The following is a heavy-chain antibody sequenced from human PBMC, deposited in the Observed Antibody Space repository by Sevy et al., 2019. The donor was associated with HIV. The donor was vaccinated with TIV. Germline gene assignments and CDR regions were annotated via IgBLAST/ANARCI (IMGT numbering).Heavy chain of an antibody. CDR2: ISGSGGST. V-gene: IGHV3-23*01. D-gene: IGHD3-3*01. CDR1: GFTYGTHS. Sequence: GGSLRLSCAASGFTYGTHSMNWVRQAPGKGLEWVSAISGSGGSTYYADSVKGRFTISRDKSKNTLYLQMNSLRAEDTAVYYCAKDTPSGDFWSGRLRALDYWGQGTLVTVSS. CDR3: AKDTPSGDFWSGRLRALDY. J-gene: IGHJ4*02.